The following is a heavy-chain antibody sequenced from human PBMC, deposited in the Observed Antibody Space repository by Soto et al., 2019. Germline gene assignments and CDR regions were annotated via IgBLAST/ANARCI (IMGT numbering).Heavy chain of an antibody. V-gene: IGHV1-8*01. CDR2: VSPNSGNT. Sequence: ASVKVSCKASGYTFTNYDINWVRQAPGQGLEWMGWVSPNSGNTVYAQKFQDRVTMTRDTSISTAYMELSKLRFEDTAMYYCARGRFYSETSTWFAYWGQGTPVTVSS. CDR1: GYTFTNYD. D-gene: IGHD2-2*01. CDR3: ARGRFYSETSTWFAY. J-gene: IGHJ5*01.